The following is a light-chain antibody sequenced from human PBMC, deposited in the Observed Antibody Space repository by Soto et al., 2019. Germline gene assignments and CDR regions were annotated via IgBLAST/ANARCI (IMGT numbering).Light chain of an antibody. CDR1: QSVSSSY. Sequence: EIVLTQSPGTLSLSPGERATLSCRASQSVSSSYLAWYHQKPGQAPRLLIYGASSRATGIPDRFSGSGSGTDFTLTISRLEPEDFAVYYCQQYGSSRPNTSGQGTKLEIK. CDR3: QQYGSSRPNT. V-gene: IGKV3-20*01. CDR2: GAS. J-gene: IGKJ2*01.